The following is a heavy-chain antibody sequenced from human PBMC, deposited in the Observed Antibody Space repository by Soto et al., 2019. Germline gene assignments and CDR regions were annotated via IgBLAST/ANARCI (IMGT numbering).Heavy chain of an antibody. CDR1: GGSISSSNW. Sequence: QVQLQESGPGLVKPSGTLSLTCAVSGGSISSSNWWSWVRQPPGKGLEWIGEIYHSGRTNYNPSLNSRVTISVDKSKYQFSLKLSSVTAADTAVYYWARTFYGDYKTRSHWYFDLWGRGTLVTVSS. J-gene: IGHJ2*01. CDR3: ARTFYGDYKTRSHWYFDL. CDR2: IYHSGRT. D-gene: IGHD4-17*01. V-gene: IGHV4-4*02.